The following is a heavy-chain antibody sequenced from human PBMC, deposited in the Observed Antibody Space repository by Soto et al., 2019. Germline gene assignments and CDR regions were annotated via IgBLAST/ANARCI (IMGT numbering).Heavy chain of an antibody. Sequence: EVQLVETGGGLIQPGGSLSLSCAASGFNVSSNYMHWVRQAPGKGLEWVSLTYTGGNSFYASSVKGRFIISKDISKNALYPQMNSRSAENTAVYYSTKEGFPYGLDYWGQGSLVTVSS. D-gene: IGHD3-10*01. V-gene: IGHV3-53*02. CDR2: TYTGGNS. J-gene: IGHJ4*02. CDR3: TKEGFPYGLDY. CDR1: GFNVSSNY.